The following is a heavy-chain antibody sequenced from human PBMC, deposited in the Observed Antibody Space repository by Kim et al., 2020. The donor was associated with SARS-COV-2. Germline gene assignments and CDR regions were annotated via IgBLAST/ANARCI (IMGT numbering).Heavy chain of an antibody. J-gene: IGHJ4*02. D-gene: IGHD1-1*01. CDR1: GFSFSNYG. V-gene: IGHV3-64*01. CDR3: APLGRDASEPLPIDY. Sequence: GGSLRLSCAASGFSFSNYGMHWVRQASGKRLEFVSSIGANGGTTYYANSAKGRFTISRDNSVNTMYLQMDSLRTEDTAVYYCAPLGRDASEPLPIDYWGRGTLVTVSS. CDR2: IGANGGTT.